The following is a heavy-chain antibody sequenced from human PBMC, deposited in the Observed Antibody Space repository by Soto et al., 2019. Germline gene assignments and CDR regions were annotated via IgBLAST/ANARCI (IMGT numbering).Heavy chain of an antibody. J-gene: IGHJ4*02. CDR2: ISYDGSNT. CDR3: ARDAGGQSGNFIFDN. Sequence: QVQLVESGGGVVQPGRSLTLSCAASGFTFSRFSMHWVRQAPGKGLAWVAVISYDGSNTHYAESVKGRFNISRDDSKNTVFLQMNNLRGEDTAVYYCARDAGGQSGNFIFDNWGQGTLVTVSS. V-gene: IGHV3-30-3*01. CDR1: GFTFSRFS. D-gene: IGHD1-26*01.